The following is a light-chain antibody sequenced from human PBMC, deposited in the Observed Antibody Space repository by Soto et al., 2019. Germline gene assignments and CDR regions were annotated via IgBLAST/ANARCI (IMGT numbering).Light chain of an antibody. Sequence: EIVMTQSPATLSVSPGERATLSCRASQSVSSNLAWYQQKPGQAPRLLIYGASRRATGIPDRFSGSASGTDFTLTISRLEPEDFAVYFCQPYSDLPITFGQGTRLEIK. CDR1: QSVSSN. J-gene: IGKJ5*01. CDR3: QPYSDLPIT. V-gene: IGKV3D-15*01. CDR2: GAS.